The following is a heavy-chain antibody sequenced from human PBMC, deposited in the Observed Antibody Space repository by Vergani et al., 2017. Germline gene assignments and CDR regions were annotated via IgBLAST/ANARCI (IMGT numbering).Heavy chain of an antibody. CDR1: GYSFTNYW. CDR2: IHSADSDT. D-gene: IGHD1-26*01. CDR3: ARHCGRDGSGSKCFDY. V-gene: IGHV5-51*01. J-gene: IGHJ4*02. Sequence: EVQLVQSGAEVKKPGEPLKISCQISGYSFTNYWIGWVRQMPGKGLVWMGIIHSADSDTRYSPSFQAQVTISVDMSISTAYLQRSSRRASDSAMYYCARHCGRDGSGSKCFDYWGQGTLVTVSS.